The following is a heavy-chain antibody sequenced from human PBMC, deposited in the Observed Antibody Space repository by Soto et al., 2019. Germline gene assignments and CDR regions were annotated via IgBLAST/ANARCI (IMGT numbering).Heavy chain of an antibody. J-gene: IGHJ4*02. CDR1: GYTFTSYG. D-gene: IGHD6-13*01. V-gene: IGHV1-18*04. Sequence: GASVKVSCQASGYTFTSYGISWVRQAPGQGLEWMGWISAYNGNTNYAQKLQGRVTMTTDTSTSTAYMELRSLRSDDTAVYYCARDSAIAAAGVGGAPLDYWGQGTLVTVSS. CDR3: ARDSAIAAAGVGGAPLDY. CDR2: ISAYNGNT.